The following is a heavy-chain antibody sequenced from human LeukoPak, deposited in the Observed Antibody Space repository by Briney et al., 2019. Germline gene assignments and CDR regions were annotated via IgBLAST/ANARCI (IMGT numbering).Heavy chain of an antibody. CDR3: AKRDDSGGNLVDL. D-gene: IGHD3-22*01. CDR1: GGSIRSGSHY. V-gene: IGHV4-39*02. J-gene: IGHJ4*02. Sequence: SETLSLTCTVAGGSIRSGSHYWAWIRQPPGKGLEWIGSIYYSGSTYYNPSLENRVTISIDTSKNHFSLKLSSLSAADTSVYYCAKRDDSGGNLVDLWGQGTLVTVS. CDR2: IYYSGST.